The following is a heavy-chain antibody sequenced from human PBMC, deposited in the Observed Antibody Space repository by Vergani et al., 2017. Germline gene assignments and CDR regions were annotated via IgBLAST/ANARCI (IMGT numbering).Heavy chain of an antibody. CDR2: IRSKANSYAT. J-gene: IGHJ6*02. V-gene: IGHV3-73*01. CDR3: SLPGVGATKEGYYGMDV. Sequence: EVQLVESGGGLVQPGGSLKLSCAASGLTFSGSAMHWVRQASGKGLEWVGRIRSKANSYATAYAASVKGRFTISRDDSKNTAYLQMNSLKTEDTAVYYCSLPGVGATKEGYYGMDVWGQGTTVTVSS. D-gene: IGHD1-26*01. CDR1: GLTFSGSA.